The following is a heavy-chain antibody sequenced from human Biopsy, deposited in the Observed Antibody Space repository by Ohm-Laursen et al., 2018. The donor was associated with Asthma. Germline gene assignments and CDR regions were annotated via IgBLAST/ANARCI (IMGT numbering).Heavy chain of an antibody. CDR1: GGTFNTYV. CDR3: ARKAGSCISRTCYSLDF. CDR2: INSVFGTT. V-gene: IGHV1-69*01. J-gene: IGHJ4*02. D-gene: IGHD2-2*01. Sequence: SSVKVSCDSLGGTFNTYVIGWVRQAPGQGLEWMGGINSVFGTTTYPQKFQDRVTITADDSTSTVYMELSSLRSEDTAVYYCARKAGSCISRTCYSLDFWGQGTLVTVSS.